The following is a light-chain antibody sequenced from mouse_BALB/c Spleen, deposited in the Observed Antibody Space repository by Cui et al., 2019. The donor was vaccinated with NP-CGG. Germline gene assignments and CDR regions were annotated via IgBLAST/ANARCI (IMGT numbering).Light chain of an antibody. CDR1: TGAVTTSNY. Sequence: QAVVTQESALTTSPGKTVTLTCRSSTGAVTTSNYANWVQEKPDHLFTSLIGGTHNRAPGVPARFSGSLIGDKAALTITGAQTEDEAIYFCALWYSNHWVFGGGTKLTVL. CDR2: GTH. CDR3: ALWYSNHWV. J-gene: IGLJ1*01. V-gene: IGLV1*01.